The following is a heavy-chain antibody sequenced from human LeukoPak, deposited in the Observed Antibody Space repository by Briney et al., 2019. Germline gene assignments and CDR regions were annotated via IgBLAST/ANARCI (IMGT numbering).Heavy chain of an antibody. Sequence: GASVKVSCKASGYTFTGYFMHWVRQAPGQGLEWMGWINPNIGATKYARKFQGRVTMTRDTSISTAYMELSRLRSDDTAVYYCARGQLTGDLDYWGQGTLSPSPQ. J-gene: IGHJ4*02. CDR1: GYTFTGYF. CDR3: ARGQLTGDLDY. CDR2: INPNIGAT. V-gene: IGHV1-2*02. D-gene: IGHD1-14*01.